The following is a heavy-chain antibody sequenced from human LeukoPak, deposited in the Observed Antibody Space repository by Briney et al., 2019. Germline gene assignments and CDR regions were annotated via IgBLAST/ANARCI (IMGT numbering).Heavy chain of an antibody. Sequence: GGSLRLSCAASGFTFSSYSMNWVRQAPGKGLEWVSYVSSSSSTIYYADSVKGRFTISRDNAKNSLYLQMNSLRAEDTAVYYCARERLRYDRVGASYFDYWGQGILVTVSS. J-gene: IGHJ4*02. CDR2: VSSSSSTI. CDR3: ARERLRYDRVGASYFDY. CDR1: GFTFSSYS. V-gene: IGHV3-48*01. D-gene: IGHD3-22*01.